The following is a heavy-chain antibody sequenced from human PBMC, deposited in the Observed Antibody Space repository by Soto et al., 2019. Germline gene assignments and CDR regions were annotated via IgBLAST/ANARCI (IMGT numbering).Heavy chain of an antibody. CDR3: AKDTNSYGPDYYYGMDV. CDR2: ISWNSGSI. J-gene: IGHJ6*02. D-gene: IGHD5-18*01. CDR1: GFTFDDYA. Sequence: EVQLLESGGGLVQPGRSLRLSCAASGFTFDDYAMHWVRQAPGKGLEWVSGISWNSGSIGYADSVKGRFTISRDNAKNSLYLQMNSLRAEDTALYYCAKDTNSYGPDYYYGMDVWGQGTTVTVSS. V-gene: IGHV3-9*01.